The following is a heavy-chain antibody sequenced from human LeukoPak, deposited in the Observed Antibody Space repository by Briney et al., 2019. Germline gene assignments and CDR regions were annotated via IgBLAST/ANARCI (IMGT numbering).Heavy chain of an antibody. CDR1: GFTFSSYA. D-gene: IGHD3-3*01. V-gene: IGHV3-30-3*01. Sequence: GGSLRLSCAASGFTFSSYAMHWVRQAPGKGLEWVAVISYDGSNKYYADSVKGRFTISRDNSKNTLYLQMNSLRAEDTAVYYCAREPIWSGYYGPFDYWGQGTLVTVSS. CDR3: AREPIWSGYYGPFDY. CDR2: ISYDGSNK. J-gene: IGHJ4*02.